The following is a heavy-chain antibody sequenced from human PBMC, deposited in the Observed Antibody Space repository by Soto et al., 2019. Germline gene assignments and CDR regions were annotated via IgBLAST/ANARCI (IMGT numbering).Heavy chain of an antibody. Sequence: GGSLRLSCAASGFTFSSYSMNWVRQAPGKGLEWVSYISSSSSTIYYADSVKGRFTISRDNAKNSLYLQMNSLRDEDTAVYYCARAAALYYYDSSGYYFSHDAFDIWGQGTMVTVSS. CDR3: ARAAALYYYDSSGYYFSHDAFDI. CDR1: GFTFSSYS. V-gene: IGHV3-48*02. D-gene: IGHD3-22*01. CDR2: ISSSSSTI. J-gene: IGHJ3*02.